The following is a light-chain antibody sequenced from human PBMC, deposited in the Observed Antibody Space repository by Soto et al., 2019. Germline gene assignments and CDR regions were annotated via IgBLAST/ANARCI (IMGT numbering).Light chain of an antibody. CDR1: HDISNY. V-gene: IGKV1-33*01. Sequence: DIQMTQSPSSLSASVGDRVTITCQASHDISNYLNWYQQKPGKAPKVLIYDASNLETGVPSRFSGSGSGTNFTFTISSLXPEDIATYHCQQFNTLPRFTFGPGTKVDIK. CDR3: QQFNTLPRFT. J-gene: IGKJ3*01. CDR2: DAS.